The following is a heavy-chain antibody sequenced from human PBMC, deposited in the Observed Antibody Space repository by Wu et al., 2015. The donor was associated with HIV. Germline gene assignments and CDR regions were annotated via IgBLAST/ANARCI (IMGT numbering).Heavy chain of an antibody. CDR3: ARAGGGNYVVYYGMDV. J-gene: IGHJ6*02. Sequence: QVQLVQSGAEVKKPGSSVKVSCKASGGTFSSYAISWVRQAPGQGLEWMGRIIPIFGTANYAQKFQGRVTITADESTSTAYMELSSLRSEDTAVYYCARAGGGNYVVYYGMDVWGQGDHGSPVSS. V-gene: IGHV1-69*13. D-gene: IGHD4-23*01. CDR2: IIPIFGTA. CDR1: GGTFSSYA.